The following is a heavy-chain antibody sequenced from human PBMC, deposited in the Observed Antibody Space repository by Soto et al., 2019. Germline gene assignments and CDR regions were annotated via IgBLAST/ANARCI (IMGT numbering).Heavy chain of an antibody. CDR3: ARRGAVAGLHY. CDR2: INSDGSST. V-gene: IGHV3-74*01. CDR1: GFTFSSYW. D-gene: IGHD6-19*01. J-gene: IGHJ4*02. Sequence: EVQLVESGGGLVQPGGSLRVSCAASGFTFSSYWMHWVRQAPGKGLVWVSRINSDGSSTSYADSVKGRFTISRDNAKNTLYVQMNRLRAEDTAIYYCARRGAVAGLHYWGQGTLVTVSS.